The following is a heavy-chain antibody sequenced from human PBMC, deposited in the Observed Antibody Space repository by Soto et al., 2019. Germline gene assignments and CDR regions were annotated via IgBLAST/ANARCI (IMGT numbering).Heavy chain of an antibody. CDR3: AHSRCGGDCLQSYSSHYYYGMDV. V-gene: IGHV2-5*02. J-gene: IGHJ6*02. D-gene: IGHD2-21*02. Sequence: QITLKESGPSLVKPTQTLTLTCTFSGFSLSTGGVGVGWIRQPPGKALEWLALIYWDDDKRSSPSLRSRLTLTKDPSKNQVVLTMTNMDPVDTATYYCAHSRCGGDCLQSYSSHYYYGMDVWGQGTTVTVSS. CDR2: IYWDDDK. CDR1: GFSLSTGGVG.